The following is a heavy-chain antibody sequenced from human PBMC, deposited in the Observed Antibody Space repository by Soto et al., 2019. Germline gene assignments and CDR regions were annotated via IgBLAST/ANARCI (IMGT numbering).Heavy chain of an antibody. CDR3: ARERKFDFWRKGLDA. CDR2: MDPNSGST. Sequence: QAQLVQSGAEVKKPGASVKVSCKASGYTFTSYDINWVRQAPVQGLEWLGWMDPNSGSTGYAQNFQGRVTMTRNISINTAHMELSSLRSEDTAVYYCARERKFDFWRKGLDAWGQGTTVTVSS. J-gene: IGHJ6*02. V-gene: IGHV1-8*01. CDR1: GYTFTSYD. D-gene: IGHD3-3*01.